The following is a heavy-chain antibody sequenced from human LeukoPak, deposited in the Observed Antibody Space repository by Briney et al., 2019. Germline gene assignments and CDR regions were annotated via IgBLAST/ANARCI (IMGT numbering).Heavy chain of an antibody. CDR1: GYTFTNYG. J-gene: IGHJ1*01. D-gene: IGHD3-22*01. V-gene: IGHV1-18*01. CDR3: ARDYYDSSGYAEYFQH. Sequence: ASVTVSFTSSGYTFTNYGISWVRQPPGQGLEWMGWISAYNGNTNYAQKLQGRVTMTTDTSTSTAYMELRSLRSDDTAVYYCARDYYDSSGYAEYFQHWGQGTLVTVSS. CDR2: ISAYNGNT.